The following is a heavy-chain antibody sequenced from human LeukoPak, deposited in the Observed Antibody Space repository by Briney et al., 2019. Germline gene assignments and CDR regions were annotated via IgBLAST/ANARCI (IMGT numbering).Heavy chain of an antibody. CDR1: GYTFGTHW. CDR2: INPSGDFR. V-gene: IGHV1-46*01. CDR3: ARVGSYGDYMDV. J-gene: IGHJ6*03. D-gene: IGHD3-16*01. Sequence: ASVKVSCKPSGYTFGTHWMHWVRQAPGQGLEWMAIINPSGDFRSYAQKFQGRVTVTRDMSTRTVYMELSDLRPEDTALYYCARVGSYGDYMDVWGKGTTVTISS.